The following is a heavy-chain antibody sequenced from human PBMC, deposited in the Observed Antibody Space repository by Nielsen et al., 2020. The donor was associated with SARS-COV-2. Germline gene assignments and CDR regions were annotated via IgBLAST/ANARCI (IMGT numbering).Heavy chain of an antibody. CDR3: ARFRYYGSGVSYYYYGMDV. CDR2: IYYSGGT. Sequence: SETLSLTCTVSGGSISSYYWSWIRQPPGKGLEWIGYIYYSGGTNYNPSLKSRVTISVDTSKNQFSLKLSSVTAADTAVYYCARFRYYGSGVSYYYYGMDVWGQGTTVTVSS. CDR1: GGSISSYY. D-gene: IGHD3-10*01. V-gene: IGHV4-59*12. J-gene: IGHJ6*02.